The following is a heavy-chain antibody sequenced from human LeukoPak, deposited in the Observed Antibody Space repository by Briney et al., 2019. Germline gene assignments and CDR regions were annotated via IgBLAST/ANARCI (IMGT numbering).Heavy chain of an antibody. D-gene: IGHD3-22*01. V-gene: IGHV4-38-2*02. Sequence: SETLSLTCTVSGYSISSGYYWGWIRQPPGKGLQWIGSVYHSGSIFYNPSLKSRVTISVDTSKNQFSLKLSSVTAADTAVYYCARGTYYYDSSGYYYVDPSLDYWGQGTLVTVSS. CDR1: GYSISSGYY. J-gene: IGHJ4*02. CDR3: ARGTYYYDSSGYYYVDPSLDY. CDR2: VYHSGSI.